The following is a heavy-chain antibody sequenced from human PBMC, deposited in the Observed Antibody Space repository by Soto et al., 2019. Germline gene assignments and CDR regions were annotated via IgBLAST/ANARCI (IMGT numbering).Heavy chain of an antibody. J-gene: IGHJ6*02. Sequence: QVQLVESGGGVVQTGGSLRLSCVASGFTFSNFRLHWVRQAPGKGLEWVAVIYYDGHNKWYADTVKGRFTISRDNSKNTVSMQMSRLGDEDTAVYYCARDLGTVEIPPYYALDVWGQGTTVTVSS. D-gene: IGHD1-1*01. CDR2: IYYDGHNK. CDR3: ARDLGTVEIPPYYALDV. V-gene: IGHV3-33*01. CDR1: GFTFSNFR.